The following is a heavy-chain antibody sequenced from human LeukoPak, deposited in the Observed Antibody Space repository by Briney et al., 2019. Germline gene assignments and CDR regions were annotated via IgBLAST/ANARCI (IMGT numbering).Heavy chain of an antibody. CDR3: ARAPPFDYYFDY. CDR2: IYYSGSA. J-gene: IGHJ4*02. V-gene: IGHV4-59*01. D-gene: IGHD3-10*01. CDR1: GGSISSYY. Sequence: SETLSLTCTVSGGSISSYYWSWIRQPPGKGLKWIGYIYYSGSANYNPSLKSRVTISVDTSKNQFSLKLSSVTAADTAVYYCARAPPFDYYFDYWGQGTLVTVSS.